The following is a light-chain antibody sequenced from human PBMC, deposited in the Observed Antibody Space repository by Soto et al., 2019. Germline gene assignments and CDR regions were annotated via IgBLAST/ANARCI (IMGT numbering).Light chain of an antibody. Sequence: DIVMTQSPDSLAVSLGERATINCKSSQSVLYSPNNKNYLAWYQQKPGQPPKLLVYWASTRESGVPGRFSGSGSETDFTLTITSLQAEDVPVYYCQQYINAPQTFGQWTKVDIK. CDR2: WAS. J-gene: IGKJ1*01. V-gene: IGKV4-1*01. CDR3: QQYINAPQT. CDR1: QSVLYSPNNKNY.